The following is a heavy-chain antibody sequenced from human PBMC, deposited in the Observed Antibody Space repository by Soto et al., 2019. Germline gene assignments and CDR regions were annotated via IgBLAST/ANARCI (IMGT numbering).Heavy chain of an antibody. J-gene: IGHJ6*02. D-gene: IGHD2-15*01. CDR2: INPNSGGT. CDR1: GYTFTGYY. CDR3: ARGGLGIFRYDYYGMDV. V-gene: IGHV1-2*02. Sequence: ASVKVSCKASGYTFTGYYMHWVRQAPGQGLEWMGWINPNSGGTNYAQKFQGRVTMTRDTSISTAYMELSRLRSDDTAVYYCARGGLGIFRYDYYGMDVWGQGTTVTVSS.